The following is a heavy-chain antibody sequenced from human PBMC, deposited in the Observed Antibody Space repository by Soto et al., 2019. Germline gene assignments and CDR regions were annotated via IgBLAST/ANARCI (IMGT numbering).Heavy chain of an antibody. Sequence: QITLKESGPTLVKPTQTLTLTCTFSGFSLSTSGVGVGWIRQPPGKALEWLALIYWDDDKRYSPSLKSRLTITKDTSKNQVVLTMTNMDPVDTATYYCAHEPDSSGYFDYWGQGTLVTVSS. D-gene: IGHD3-22*01. CDR2: IYWDDDK. V-gene: IGHV2-5*02. CDR3: AHEPDSSGYFDY. J-gene: IGHJ4*02. CDR1: GFSLSTSGVG.